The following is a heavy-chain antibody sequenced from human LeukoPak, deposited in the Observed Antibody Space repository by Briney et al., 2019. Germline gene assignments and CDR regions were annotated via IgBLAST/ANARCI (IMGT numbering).Heavy chain of an antibody. CDR2: INHSGST. Sequence: SETLSLTCAVYGGSFSGYYWSWIRQPPGKGLEWIGEINHSGSTNYNPSLTSRVTISVDTSKNQISLRLSSVTAADTAVYYCARDSYGYGYWGQGTLVTVSS. CDR3: ARDSYGYGY. J-gene: IGHJ4*02. CDR1: GGSFSGYY. V-gene: IGHV4-34*01. D-gene: IGHD5-18*01.